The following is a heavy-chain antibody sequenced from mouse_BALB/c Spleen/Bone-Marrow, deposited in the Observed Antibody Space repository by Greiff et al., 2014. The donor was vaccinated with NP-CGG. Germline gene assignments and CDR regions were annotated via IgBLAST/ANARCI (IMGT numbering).Heavy chain of an antibody. CDR2: IDPANGNT. CDR3: ARYYYGYYFDY. Sequence: DVKLQESGAELVKPGASVKLSCTASGFNIKDTYMHWVKQRPEQGLEWIGRIDPANGNTKYDPKFQGKATITADTSSSTAYLQLSSLTSEDTAVYYCARYYYGYYFDYWGQGTTLTVSS. D-gene: IGHD1-2*01. J-gene: IGHJ2*01. CDR1: GFNIKDTY. V-gene: IGHV14-3*02.